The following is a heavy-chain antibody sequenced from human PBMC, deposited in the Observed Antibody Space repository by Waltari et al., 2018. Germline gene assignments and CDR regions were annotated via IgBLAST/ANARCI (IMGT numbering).Heavy chain of an antibody. D-gene: IGHD3-3*01. CDR3: VRSAKYDTRRYYDFVAD. Sequence: QVQLQESGPGVVEPSQTLSLPCTVSGDSINSEIHYWGWIRQAAGKGLEWIGRVHSGGHTEYNPSLESRTSISVDYSNNQFCLNLRSVTAADTAVYYCVRSAKYDTRRYYDFVADWGQGTLVTVSS. CDR2: VHSGGHT. V-gene: IGHV4-61*02. J-gene: IGHJ4*02. CDR1: GDSINSEIHY.